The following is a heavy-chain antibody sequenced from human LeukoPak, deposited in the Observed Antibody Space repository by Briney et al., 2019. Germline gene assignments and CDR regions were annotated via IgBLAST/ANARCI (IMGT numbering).Heavy chain of an antibody. J-gene: IGHJ1*01. CDR2: ISGSGGST. Sequence: PGGSMRLSCAASGFTFSSYAMSWVRQAPGKGLEWVSAISGSGGSTYYADSVKGRFTISRDNSENTLYLQMNSLRAEDTAVYYCAKDRHVAAAGTKAASEYFQHWGQGTLVTVSS. V-gene: IGHV3-23*01. CDR3: AKDRHVAAAGTKAASEYFQH. CDR1: GFTFSSYA. D-gene: IGHD6-13*01.